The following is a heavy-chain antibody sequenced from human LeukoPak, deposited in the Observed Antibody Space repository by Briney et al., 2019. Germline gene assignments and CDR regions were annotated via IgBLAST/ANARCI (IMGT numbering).Heavy chain of an antibody. J-gene: IGHJ4*02. D-gene: IGHD1-26*01. CDR1: GGTFSIYA. CDR3: AREIGAWEQEYYFDY. Sequence: SVNVSCKASGGTFSIYAISWVRQSPGQRLEWMGRIIPIFGTANYAQKFQGRVTITTDESTSTAYLELSSLRSEDTAVYYCAREIGAWEQEYYFDYWGQGTLVTVSS. CDR2: IIPIFGTA. V-gene: IGHV1-69*05.